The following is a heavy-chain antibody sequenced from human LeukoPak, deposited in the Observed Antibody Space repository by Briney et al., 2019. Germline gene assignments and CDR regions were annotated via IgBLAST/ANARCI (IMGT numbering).Heavy chain of an antibody. D-gene: IGHD4-17*01. Sequence: GGSLRLSCAASGFTFSSYWMSWVRQAPGKGLEWVAHINQDGSEKHFVDSVEGRFTISRDNAANSLFLQMNSLRAEDTAVYYCAREYDYGVSRADYWGQGTVVTVSS. CDR2: INQDGSEK. J-gene: IGHJ4*02. CDR3: AREYDYGVSRADY. CDR1: GFTFSSYW. V-gene: IGHV3-7*01.